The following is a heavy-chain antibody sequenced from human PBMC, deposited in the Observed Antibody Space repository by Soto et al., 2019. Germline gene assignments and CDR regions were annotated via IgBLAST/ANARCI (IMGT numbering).Heavy chain of an antibody. V-gene: IGHV3-23*01. CDR1: GLKFVGYA. Sequence: SQRLSNRAAGLKFVGYAGRCVLKTQRKGLEWVSAISGSGISTYYADSVKGRFTINPDTSKNQFTLQLNSVTPEDTAVYYCARAYCSGGSCWAWSNCSAPWGQRTLVTVSS. CDR2: ISGSGIST. CDR3: ARAYCSGGSCWAWSNCSAP. D-gene: IGHD2-15*01. J-gene: IGHJ5*02.